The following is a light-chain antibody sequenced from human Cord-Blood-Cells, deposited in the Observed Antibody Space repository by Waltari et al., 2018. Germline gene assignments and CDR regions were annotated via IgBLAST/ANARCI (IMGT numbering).Light chain of an antibody. V-gene: IGLV2-23*01. J-gene: IGLJ3*02. CDR2: EGS. Sequence: QSVLTQPASLSGSPLAASATSCSVTSSDVGKCIFFSWYQQHPGKAPKLMIYEGSKRPSGVSNRFSGSKSGNTAYLTISGLQAEDEADYYCCSYAGSSTVVFGGGTKLTVL. CDR1: SSDVGKCIF. CDR3: CSYAGSSTVV.